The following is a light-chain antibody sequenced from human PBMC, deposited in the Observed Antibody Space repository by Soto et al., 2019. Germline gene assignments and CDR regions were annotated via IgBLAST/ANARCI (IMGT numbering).Light chain of an antibody. J-gene: IGKJ4*01. Sequence: DLPMTQSPSFVSASVGDRVTITCRASQGISSWLAWYQHRPGRAPKRLIHAASNLDSGVPSRFSGSGSGTDFTLTISSLQPEDFATYYYQQTTSFPLTFGGGTKVEIK. CDR3: QQTTSFPLT. CDR1: QGISSW. V-gene: IGKV1-12*01. CDR2: AAS.